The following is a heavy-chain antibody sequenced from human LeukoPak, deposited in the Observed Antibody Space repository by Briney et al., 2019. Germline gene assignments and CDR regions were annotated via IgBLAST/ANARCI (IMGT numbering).Heavy chain of an antibody. J-gene: IGHJ4*02. CDR3: ARGVGSTWSQYHFDY. CDR2: TYFRSQWYN. Sequence: SQTLSLTCAISGDSVSSNSAAWNWIRQSPSRGLELLGRTYFRSQWYNDYAVSVKSRITINPDTSKNQFSLQLNSVTPEDTAVYYCARGVGSTWSQYHFDYWGQGTLVTVSS. CDR1: GDSVSSNSAA. D-gene: IGHD6-13*01. V-gene: IGHV6-1*01.